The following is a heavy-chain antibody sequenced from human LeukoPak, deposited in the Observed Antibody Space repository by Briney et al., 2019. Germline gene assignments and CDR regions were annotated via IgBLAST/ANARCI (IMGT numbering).Heavy chain of an antibody. V-gene: IGHV3-21*01. CDR3: ARVTHHMVRGVIDY. CDR1: GFTFSSYS. J-gene: IGHJ4*02. CDR2: IGSSSSYI. Sequence: GGSLRLSCAASGFTFSSYSMNWVRQAPGKGLEWVSSIGSSSSYIYYADSVKGRFTISRDNAKNSLYLQMNSLRAEDTAVYYCARVTHHMVRGVIDYWGQGTLVTVSS. D-gene: IGHD3-10*01.